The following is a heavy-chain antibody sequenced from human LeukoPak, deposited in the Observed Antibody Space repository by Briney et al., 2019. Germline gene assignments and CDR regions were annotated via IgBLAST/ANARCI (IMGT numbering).Heavy chain of an antibody. Sequence: PGESLRLSCAASGFTFSSYAMSWVRQAPGKGLEWVSAISGSGGSTYYADSVKGRFTISRDNSKNTLYLQMNSLRAEDTAVYYCAKAGHYGSGSYYSDYWGRGTLVTVSP. CDR1: GFTFSSYA. D-gene: IGHD3-10*01. J-gene: IGHJ4*02. CDR3: AKAGHYGSGSYYSDY. V-gene: IGHV3-23*01. CDR2: ISGSGGST.